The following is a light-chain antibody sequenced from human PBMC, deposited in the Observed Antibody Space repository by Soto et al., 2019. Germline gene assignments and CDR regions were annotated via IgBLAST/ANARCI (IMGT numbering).Light chain of an antibody. CDR2: EVS. J-gene: IGLJ2*01. Sequence: QSVLTQPPSASGSPGQSVTISCTGTSSDVGGYNYVSWYQQHPDKAPKLMIYEVSKRPSGVPDRFSGSKSGNTASLTVSGLQAEDEADYYCSSYAGSRVVFGGGTKLTVL. V-gene: IGLV2-8*01. CDR1: SSDVGGYNY. CDR3: SSYAGSRVV.